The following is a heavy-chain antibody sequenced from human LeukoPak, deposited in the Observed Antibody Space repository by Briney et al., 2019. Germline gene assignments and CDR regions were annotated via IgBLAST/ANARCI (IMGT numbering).Heavy chain of an antibody. CDR1: GYSFTSYW. J-gene: IGHJ6*02. Sequence: GESLKISCKGSGYSFTSYWIAWVRQMPGKGLEWMGIIYPGDSDTRYSPSFQGQVTISADKSISTAYLQWSSLKASDTAMYYCARRNYGSGSYPYGMDVWGQGTTVTVSS. CDR2: IYPGDSDT. D-gene: IGHD3-10*01. CDR3: ARRNYGSGSYPYGMDV. V-gene: IGHV5-51*01.